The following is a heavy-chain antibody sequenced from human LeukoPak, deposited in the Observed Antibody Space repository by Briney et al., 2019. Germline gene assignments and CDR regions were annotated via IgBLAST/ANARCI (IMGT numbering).Heavy chain of an antibody. CDR3: ARTRWSRDYYYGMDV. D-gene: IGHD4-23*01. Sequence: GGSLRLSCEASGFTFSSYSMNWVRQAPGKGLEWVSYISSSSSTIYYADSVKGRFTIPRDNAKNSLYLQMNSLRAEDTAVYYCARTRWSRDYYYGMDVWGQGTTVTVSS. CDR1: GFTFSSYS. J-gene: IGHJ6*02. V-gene: IGHV3-48*01. CDR2: ISSSSSTI.